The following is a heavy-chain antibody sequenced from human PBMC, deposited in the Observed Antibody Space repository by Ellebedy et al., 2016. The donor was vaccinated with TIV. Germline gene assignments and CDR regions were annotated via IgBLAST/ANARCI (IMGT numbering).Heavy chain of an antibody. CDR2: IHHTGTT. J-gene: IGHJ6*03. CDR1: GGSLNDYN. D-gene: IGHD1-1*01. CDR3: ARTVQLAFYMNV. V-gene: IGHV4-59*08. Sequence: SETLSLTCTVSGGSLNDYNWSWIRQSPRKGLEWIGSIHHTGTTTYNPSLKGRVTISVNTSTNNFSLTLSSVTAADAAVYYCARTVQLAFYMNVWGTGITVTVPS.